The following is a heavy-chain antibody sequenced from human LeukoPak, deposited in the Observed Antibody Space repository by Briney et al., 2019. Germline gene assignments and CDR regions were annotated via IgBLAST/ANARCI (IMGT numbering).Heavy chain of an antibody. CDR2: ISADGSNE. Sequence: PGRSLRLSCAASGFTFSNYDLHWVRQAPGKGLEWVAVISADGSNENYADSVKGRFTISRDNSKNTVYLQMNSPRVEDTAVYFCARRYGAGTPGYWGQGTLVTVAS. CDR3: ARRYGAGTPGY. J-gene: IGHJ4*02. CDR1: GFTFSNYD. V-gene: IGHV3-30-3*01. D-gene: IGHD4/OR15-4a*01.